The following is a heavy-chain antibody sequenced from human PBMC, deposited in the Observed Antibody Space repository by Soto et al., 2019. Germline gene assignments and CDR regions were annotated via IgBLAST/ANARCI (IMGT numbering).Heavy chain of an antibody. J-gene: IGHJ5*02. CDR1: GFTVSSNY. CDR3: AKPRSSLEWPPFDP. Sequence: GGSLRLSCAASGFTVSSNYMSWVRQAPGKGLEWVSVLYSGGDTYYADSVKGRFTISRDNSKNTVYLQMNNLRVDDTAVYYCAKPRSSLEWPPFDPWGHGTLVTVSS. D-gene: IGHD3-3*01. V-gene: IGHV3-53*05. CDR2: LYSGGDT.